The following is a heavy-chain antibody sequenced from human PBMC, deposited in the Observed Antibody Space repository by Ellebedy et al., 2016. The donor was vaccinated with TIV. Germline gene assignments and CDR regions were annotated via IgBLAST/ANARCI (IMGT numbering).Heavy chain of an antibody. D-gene: IGHD3-22*01. CDR2: ISAGGDST. V-gene: IGHV3-23*01. J-gene: IGHJ4*02. CDR3: VKLDSSGFYYGRLDY. Sequence: GGSLRLSCAASGFTFSSHAISWVRQTPGKGLEWVSGISAGGDSTYYVDSVKGRFTISSDNSKKTLYLQMNSLRAEDTAVYYCVKLDSSGFYYGRLDYWGQGTLVTVSS. CDR1: GFTFSSHA.